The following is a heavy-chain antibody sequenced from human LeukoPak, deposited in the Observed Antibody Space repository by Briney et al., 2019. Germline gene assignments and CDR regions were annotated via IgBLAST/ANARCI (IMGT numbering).Heavy chain of an antibody. D-gene: IGHD3-10*01. V-gene: IGHV5-51*01. J-gene: IGHJ4*03. CDR3: ARVTMVRGVIIIGFDY. CDR2: IYPGDSDT. Sequence: GESLKISCKGSGYSFTSYWIGWVRQMPGKGLEWVGIIYPGDSDTRYSPSFQGQVTISADKSISTAYLQWSSLKASDTAMYYCARVTMVRGVIIIGFDYWGQGTTVTVSS. CDR1: GYSFTSYW.